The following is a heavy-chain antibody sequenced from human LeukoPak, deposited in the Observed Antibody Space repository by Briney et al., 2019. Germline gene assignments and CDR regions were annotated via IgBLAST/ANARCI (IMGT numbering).Heavy chain of an antibody. V-gene: IGHV3-74*01. CDR3: AGDSDYGGYSRFDY. J-gene: IGHJ4*02. D-gene: IGHD4-17*01. CDR1: GFTFSSYW. Sequence: GGSLRLSCVASGFTFSSYWMPWVRQAPGKGLVWVSRIKSDGSSTSYAGFVKGRFTISRDNAKNTLYPQMDSLRGEDTAVYYCAGDSDYGGYSRFDYWGQGTLVTVSS. CDR2: IKSDGSST.